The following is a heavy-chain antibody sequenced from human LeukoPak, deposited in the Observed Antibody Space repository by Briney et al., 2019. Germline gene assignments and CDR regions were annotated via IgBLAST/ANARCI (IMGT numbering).Heavy chain of an antibody. CDR2: ISYDGSNK. D-gene: IGHD5-12*01. J-gene: IGHJ4*02. Sequence: GGSLRLSCAASGFTFSSYGMPWVRQAPGKGLEWVAVISYDGSNKYYADSVKGRFTISRDNSKNTLYLQMNSLRAEETAVYYCAKDPDVWMATMGYFDYWGQGTLVTVSS. CDR1: GFTFSSYG. V-gene: IGHV3-30*18. CDR3: AKDPDVWMATMGYFDY.